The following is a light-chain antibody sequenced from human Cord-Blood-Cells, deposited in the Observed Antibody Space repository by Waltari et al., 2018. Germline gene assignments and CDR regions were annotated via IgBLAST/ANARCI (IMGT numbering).Light chain of an antibody. V-gene: IGLV2-23*01. CDR1: SSDVGSYNL. Sequence: QSALTQPASVSGSPGQSITISCTGTSSDVGSYNLVSWYQQHPGKAPKLMIYEGSKRPSGVSNRFSGSKSGKPASLTISGLQAEDEADYYCCSYAGSSWVFGGGTKLTVL. CDR2: EGS. J-gene: IGLJ3*02. CDR3: CSYAGSSWV.